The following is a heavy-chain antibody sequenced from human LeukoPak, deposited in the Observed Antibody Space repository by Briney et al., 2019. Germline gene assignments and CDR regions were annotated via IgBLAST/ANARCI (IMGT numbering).Heavy chain of an antibody. Sequence: SETLSLTCTVSGGSFSSYDWTWIRQPPGKGLEWIGYIYHTGSTNYNPSLKSRVTISVDTSKNQFSLKLTSVTAADTAVYFCARVAGYTYSYYYFDYWGQGTLVTVSS. CDR2: IYHTGST. J-gene: IGHJ4*02. CDR3: ARVAGYTYSYYYFDY. D-gene: IGHD5-18*01. CDR1: GGSFSSYD. V-gene: IGHV4-59*01.